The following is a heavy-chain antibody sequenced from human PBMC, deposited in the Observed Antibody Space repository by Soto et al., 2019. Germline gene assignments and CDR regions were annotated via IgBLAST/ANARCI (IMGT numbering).Heavy chain of an antibody. J-gene: IGHJ4*02. Sequence: GGSLRLSCAASGFTFSNYAMNWVRQAPGKGLEWVSVISFSGGSTYYADSVKGRFTISRDNSKNTLFLQMNSLRAEDTAVYYCARPHGGSGYYVFDYWGQGTLVTVSS. D-gene: IGHD3-3*01. V-gene: IGHV3-23*01. CDR2: ISFSGGST. CDR3: ARPHGGSGYYVFDY. CDR1: GFTFSNYA.